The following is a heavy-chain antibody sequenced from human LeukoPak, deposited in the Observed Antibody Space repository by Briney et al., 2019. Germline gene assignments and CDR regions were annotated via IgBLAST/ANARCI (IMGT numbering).Heavy chain of an antibody. Sequence: ASVKVSCKASGGTFSSYAISWVRQAPGQGLEWMGRINPNNGGTKYAQKFQGRVTMTRDTSISTAYMELSRLRSDDTAVYYCARGGVVGATDWFDPWGQGTLVTVSS. D-gene: IGHD1-26*01. CDR1: GGTFSSYA. CDR2: INPNNGGT. V-gene: IGHV1-2*06. CDR3: ARGGVVGATDWFDP. J-gene: IGHJ5*02.